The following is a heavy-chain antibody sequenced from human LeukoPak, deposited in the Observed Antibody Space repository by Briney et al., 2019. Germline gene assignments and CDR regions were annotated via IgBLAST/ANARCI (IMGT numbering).Heavy chain of an antibody. V-gene: IGHV3-74*01. Sequence: GGSLRLSCAASGFTFSSNWMHWVRQTPGKGLLWVSRIYNDGSRTTYADSVKGRFTISRDNAKNTAYLQMNSLRVEDTAMYFCASVRLPGDAFDIWGQGTRVTVSS. CDR2: IYNDGSRT. CDR3: ASVRLPGDAFDI. J-gene: IGHJ3*02. CDR1: GFTFSSNW.